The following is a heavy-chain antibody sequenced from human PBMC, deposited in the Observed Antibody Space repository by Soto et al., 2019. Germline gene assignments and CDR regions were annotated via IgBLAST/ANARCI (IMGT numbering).Heavy chain of an antibody. D-gene: IGHD3-22*01. J-gene: IGHJ6*02. CDR3: ARDRDSSDTGGLDV. V-gene: IGHV4-4*02. CDR1: GGSISSSNW. Sequence: QVQLQESGPGLVKPSGTLSLTCAVSGGSISSSNWWSWVRQPPGQGLEWIGEIRPDGITNYNPSLKSRVTTSVDKSKNHFSLNLSSVTAADTALYYCARDRDSSDTGGLDVWGQGTTVTVSS. CDR2: IRPDGIT.